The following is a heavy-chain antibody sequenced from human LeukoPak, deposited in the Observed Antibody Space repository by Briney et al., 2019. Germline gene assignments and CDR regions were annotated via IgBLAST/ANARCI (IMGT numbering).Heavy chain of an antibody. J-gene: IGHJ4*02. V-gene: IGHV3-74*01. CDR1: GFTFSSYW. Sequence: GGSLRLSCAASGFTFSSYWMHWVRQAPGKGLVWVSRINTDGRTTTYADSVKGRFTISRDNAKNSLYLQMNSLRAEDTAVYYCARDGQQQLVKALDYWGQGTLVTVSS. CDR3: ARDGQQQLVKALDY. CDR2: INTDGRTT. D-gene: IGHD6-13*01.